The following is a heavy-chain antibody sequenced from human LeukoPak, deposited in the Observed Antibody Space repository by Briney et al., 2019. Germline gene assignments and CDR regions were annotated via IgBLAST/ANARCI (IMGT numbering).Heavy chain of an antibody. CDR3: ARWEAAAGKGNWFDP. D-gene: IGHD6-13*01. Sequence: SQTLSLTFAISGDSVSINSAAWNWVRQSPSRGLEWLGRTYYRSKWYNDYAVSVKSRITINPDTSKNQFSLQLNSVTPEDTAVYYCARWEAAAGKGNWFDPWGQGTLVTVSS. J-gene: IGHJ5*02. V-gene: IGHV6-1*01. CDR2: TYYRSKWYN. CDR1: GDSVSINSAA.